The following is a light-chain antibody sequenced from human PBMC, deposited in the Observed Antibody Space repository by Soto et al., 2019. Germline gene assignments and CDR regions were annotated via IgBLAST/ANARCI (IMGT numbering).Light chain of an antibody. CDR2: DAS. CDR1: QSVRNY. V-gene: IGKV3-11*01. CDR3: QQRDNWPPS. J-gene: IGKJ5*01. Sequence: EILLTQSPATLSLSPGERATISCRASQSVRNYLAWYQQKPGQAPRLLMFDASNRATGIPARFTGSGSGTDFTLTITRLEPEDVAVYYCQQRDNWPPSFGQGTRVEI.